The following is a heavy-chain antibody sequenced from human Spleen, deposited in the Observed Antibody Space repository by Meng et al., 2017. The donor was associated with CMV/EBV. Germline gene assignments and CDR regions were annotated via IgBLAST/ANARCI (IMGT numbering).Heavy chain of an antibody. D-gene: IGHD5-12*01. J-gene: IGHJ3*02. CDR2: INPDSGGT. Sequence: ASVKVSCKASGYTFTDYYIQWVRQAPGEELQWMGWINPDSGGTTYAQKFQGRVSMTRDTSISTAYMELSRLRSDDTALYYCARTYDIVHDPFDIWGQGTMVTVSS. CDR1: GYTFTDYY. CDR3: ARTYDIVHDPFDI. V-gene: IGHV1-2*02.